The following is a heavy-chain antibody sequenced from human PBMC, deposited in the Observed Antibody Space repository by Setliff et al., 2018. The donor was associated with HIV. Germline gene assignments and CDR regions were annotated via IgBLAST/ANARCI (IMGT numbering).Heavy chain of an antibody. J-gene: IGHJ4*02. D-gene: IGHD3-22*01. CDR3: ARDRLTYYFDY. V-gene: IGHV4-4*07. Sequence: PSETLSLTCTSSGDSISGYYWSWIRQPAGKGLEWIGRIYTNGNTNYNPSLKSRVTMSVDTSKNQFSLKLSSVTAADTAVYYCARDRLTYYFDYWGQGILVTVSS. CDR2: IYTNGNT. CDR1: GDSISGYY.